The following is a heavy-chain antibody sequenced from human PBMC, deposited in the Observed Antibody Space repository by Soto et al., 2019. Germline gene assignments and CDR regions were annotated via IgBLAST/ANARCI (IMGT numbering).Heavy chain of an antibody. D-gene: IGHD4-17*01. Sequence: ASVKVSCKASGYTFTSYGISWVRRAPGQGLEWMGWISAYNGNTNYAQKLQGRVTMTTDTSTSTAYMELRSLRSDDTAVYYCARPKYDYDAFDSWGQGTMVTISS. CDR3: ARPKYDYDAFDS. CDR2: ISAYNGNT. CDR1: GYTFTSYG. V-gene: IGHV1-18*01. J-gene: IGHJ3*02.